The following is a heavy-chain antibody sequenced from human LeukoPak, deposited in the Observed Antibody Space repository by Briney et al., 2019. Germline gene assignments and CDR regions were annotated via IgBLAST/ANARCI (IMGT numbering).Heavy chain of an antibody. CDR1: GYTLTGYY. CDR2: INPSSGDT. Sequence: ASVKVSYKASGYTLTGYYMHWVQLAPGQGLEWMGWINPSSGDTNYAQKFQGRVTMTRDSSISTAYMEMSRLRSDDTAVDYCAKNPYEYYFDYWGQGTLVTVSS. CDR3: AKNPYEYYFDY. J-gene: IGHJ4*02. V-gene: IGHV1-2*02. D-gene: IGHD5-12*01.